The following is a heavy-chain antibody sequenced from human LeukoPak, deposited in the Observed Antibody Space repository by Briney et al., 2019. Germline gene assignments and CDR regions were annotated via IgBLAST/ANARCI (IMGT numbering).Heavy chain of an antibody. Sequence: GGSLRLSCAASGFTFSSYGMSWVRQAPGKGLEWVSAISGSGGSTYYADSVKGRFTISRDNSDNTLYLQMNSLRAEDTAMYYCAKDKSSGWYLDYFDYWGQGTLVIVSS. CDR3: AKDKSSGWYLDYFDY. J-gene: IGHJ4*02. V-gene: IGHV3-23*01. CDR2: ISGSGGST. D-gene: IGHD6-19*01. CDR1: GFTFSSYG.